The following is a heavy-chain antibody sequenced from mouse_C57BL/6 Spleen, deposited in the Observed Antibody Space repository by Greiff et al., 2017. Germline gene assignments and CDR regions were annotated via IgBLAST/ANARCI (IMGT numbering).Heavy chain of an antibody. J-gene: IGHJ1*03. CDR1: GYTFTSYW. CDR3: ARSGSNWYFDV. CDR2: IDPSDSYT. D-gene: IGHD2-2*01. V-gene: IGHV1-50*01. Sequence: QVQLQQPGAELVKPGASVKLSCKASGYTFTSYWMQWVKQRPGQGLEWIGEIDPSDSYTNYNHKFKGKATLTVDTSSSTAYMQLSSLTSEDSAVYYCARSGSNWYFDVWGTGTTVTVYS.